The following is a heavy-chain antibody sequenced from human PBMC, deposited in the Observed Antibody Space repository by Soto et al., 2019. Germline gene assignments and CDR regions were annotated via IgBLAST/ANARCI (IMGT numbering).Heavy chain of an antibody. CDR2: IYYSGST. CDR3: ARVWRDTSGFYPAYYFDY. V-gene: IGHV4-31*03. Sequence: SETLSLTCTVSGGSITSGGYYWIWIRQHPGKGLEWIGYIYYSGSTYYNPSLKSRVTISLDTSNNQFSLKLSSVTAADTAVFYCARVWRDTSGFYPAYYFDYWGQGTLVTVSS. CDR1: GGSITSGGYY. J-gene: IGHJ4*02. D-gene: IGHD3-22*01.